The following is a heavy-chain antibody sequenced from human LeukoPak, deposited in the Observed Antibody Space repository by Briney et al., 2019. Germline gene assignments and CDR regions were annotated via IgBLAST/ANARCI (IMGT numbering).Heavy chain of an antibody. CDR2: IIPIFGTA. CDR3: ARDRRAITFGGVIVNWFDP. Sequence: SVKVSCKASGYTFTSYGISWVRQAPGQGLEWMGGIIPIFGTANYAQKFQGRVTITADESTSTAYMELSSLRSEDTAVYYCARDRRAITFGGVIVNWFDPWGQGTLVTVSS. V-gene: IGHV1-69*13. J-gene: IGHJ5*02. D-gene: IGHD3-16*02. CDR1: GYTFTSYG.